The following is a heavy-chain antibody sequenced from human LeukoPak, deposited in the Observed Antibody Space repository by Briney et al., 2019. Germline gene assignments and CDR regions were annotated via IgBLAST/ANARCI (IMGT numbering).Heavy chain of an antibody. CDR3: ARSLRFLASDNWFDP. Sequence: SVKVSCKASGGTFSSYAISWVRQAPGQGLEWMGRIIPILGIANYAQKFQGRVTITADKSTSTAYMELSSLRSEDTAVYYCARSLRFLASDNWFDPWGQGTLVTASS. CDR1: GGTFSSYA. J-gene: IGHJ5*02. CDR2: IIPILGIA. V-gene: IGHV1-69*04. D-gene: IGHD3-3*01.